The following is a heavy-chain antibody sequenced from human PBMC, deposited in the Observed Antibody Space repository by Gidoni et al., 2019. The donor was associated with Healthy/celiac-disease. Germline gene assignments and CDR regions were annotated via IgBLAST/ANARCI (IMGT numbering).Heavy chain of an antibody. Sequence: EVQLVESGEGLVLPGGSLRLSCAASGFTFSSYAMHWVRQAPGKGLEYVSAISSNGGSTYYADSVKGRFTISRDNSKNTLYLQMGSLRAEDMAVYYCARGGYGSGSYQPIDYWGQGTLVTVSS. D-gene: IGHD3-10*01. J-gene: IGHJ4*02. CDR3: ARGGYGSGSYQPIDY. CDR2: ISSNGGST. V-gene: IGHV3-64*02. CDR1: GFTFSSYA.